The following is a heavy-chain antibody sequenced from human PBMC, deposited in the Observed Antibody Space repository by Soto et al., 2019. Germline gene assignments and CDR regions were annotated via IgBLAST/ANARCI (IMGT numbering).Heavy chain of an antibody. CDR3: AKRGDSYYYGMNV. D-gene: IGHD3-16*01. J-gene: IGHJ6*02. V-gene: IGHV3-23*01. CDR1: GFTFYSYA. CDR2: ISARSDNT. Sequence: EVQLLASGGGLAQPGGSLRLSCAASGFTFYSYAMDWVRQAPGKGLEWVSSISARSDNTYYADSVKGRFTISRDHSKSTLYLQVNSLRAADTAIYYCAKRGDSYYYGMNVWGQGTTVTVSS.